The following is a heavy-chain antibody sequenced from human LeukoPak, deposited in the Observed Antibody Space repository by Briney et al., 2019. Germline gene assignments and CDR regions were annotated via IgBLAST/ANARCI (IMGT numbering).Heavy chain of an antibody. V-gene: IGHV3-49*04. J-gene: IGHJ5*02. Sequence: GGSPRLSRTASEFTFRDYAMNWVRQATAKGLEWVGFISIKSYGGTTEYAASVKGRFTISRDASKSIAYLQMNRLKTEDTAVYYCTRVVLWDGDAIWLAPWCQGTLVTVSS. CDR2: ISIKSYGGTT. D-gene: IGHD4-17*01. CDR3: TRVVLWDGDAIWLAP. CDR1: EFTFRDYA.